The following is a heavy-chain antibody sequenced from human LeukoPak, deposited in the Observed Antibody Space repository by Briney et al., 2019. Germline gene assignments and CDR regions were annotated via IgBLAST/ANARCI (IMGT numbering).Heavy chain of an antibody. Sequence: EASVNVSCKASGYTFTSYGISWVRQAPGQGLEWMGWISAYNGNTNYAQKLQGRVTMTTDTSTSTAYMELRSLRSDDTAVYYCARDLRWDRGVHHFDHWGQGTLVTVSS. CDR1: GYTFTSYG. CDR3: ARDLRWDRGVHHFDH. CDR2: ISAYNGNT. D-gene: IGHD3-10*01. V-gene: IGHV1-18*01. J-gene: IGHJ4*02.